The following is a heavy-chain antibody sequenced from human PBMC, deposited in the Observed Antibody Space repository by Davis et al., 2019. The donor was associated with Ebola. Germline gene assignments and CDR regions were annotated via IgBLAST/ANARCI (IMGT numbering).Heavy chain of an antibody. CDR2: ISYDGSNK. J-gene: IGHJ4*02. Sequence: PGGSLRLSCAASGFTFSSYAMHWVRQAPGKGLEWVAVISYDGSNKYYADSVKGRFTISRDNSKNTAYLQMNSLKTEDTAVYYCTGATTVTGDYWGQGTLVTVSS. CDR1: GFTFSSYA. CDR3: TGATTVTGDY. V-gene: IGHV3-30-3*01. D-gene: IGHD4-11*01.